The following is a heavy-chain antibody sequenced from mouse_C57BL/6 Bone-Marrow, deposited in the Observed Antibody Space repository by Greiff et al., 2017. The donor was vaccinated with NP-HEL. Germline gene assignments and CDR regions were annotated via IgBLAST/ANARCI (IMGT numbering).Heavy chain of an antibody. CDR1: GFTFTDYY. J-gene: IGHJ4*01. CDR3: ARFLYYYGSSYHYYAMDY. CDR2: IRNKANGYTT. V-gene: IGHV7-3*01. D-gene: IGHD1-1*01. Sequence: EVNLVESGGGLVQPGGSLSLSCAASGFTFTDYYMSWVRQPPGKALEWLGFIRNKANGYTTEYSASVKGRFTISRDNSQSILYLQMHALRAEDSATYYCARFLYYYGSSYHYYAMDYWGQGTSVTVSS.